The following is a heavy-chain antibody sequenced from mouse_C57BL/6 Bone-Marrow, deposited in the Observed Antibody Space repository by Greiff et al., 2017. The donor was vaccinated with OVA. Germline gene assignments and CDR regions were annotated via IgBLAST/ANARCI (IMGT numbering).Heavy chain of an antibody. V-gene: IGHV1-9*01. Sequence: QVQLKQSGAELMKPGASVKLSCKATGYTFTGYWIEWVKQRPGHGLEWIGEILPGSGSTNYNEKFKGKATFTADTSSNTAYMQLSSLTTEDSAIYYSAKRGSNFYYAMDYWGQGTSVTVSS. J-gene: IGHJ4*01. D-gene: IGHD2-5*01. CDR3: AKRGSNFYYAMDY. CDR1: GYTFTGYW. CDR2: ILPGSGST.